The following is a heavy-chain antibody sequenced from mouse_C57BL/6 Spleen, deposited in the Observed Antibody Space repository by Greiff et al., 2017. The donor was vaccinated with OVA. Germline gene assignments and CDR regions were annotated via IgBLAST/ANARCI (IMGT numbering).Heavy chain of an antibody. V-gene: IGHV5-16*01. CDR3: ARASYYYGSSFCYFDD. J-gene: IGHJ2*01. Sequence: EVQLQESEGGLVQPGSSMKLSCTASGFTFSDYYMAWVRQVPEKGLEWVANINYDGSSTYYLDSLKSRFIISRDNAKNMLYLQMSSLKSEDTATYYCARASYYYGSSFCYFDDWGQGTTLTVSS. CDR1: GFTFSDYY. D-gene: IGHD1-1*01. CDR2: INYDGSST.